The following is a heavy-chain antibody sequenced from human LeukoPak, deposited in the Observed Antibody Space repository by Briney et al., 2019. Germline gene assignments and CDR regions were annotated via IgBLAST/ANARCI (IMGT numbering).Heavy chain of an antibody. Sequence: SETLSLTCTVSGGSISSSSYYWGWIRQPPGKGLEWIGSIYYSGSTYYNPSLKSRVTISVDTSKNQFSLKLSSVTAADTAVYCCANGVTMIVGCWDYWGQGTLVTVSS. V-gene: IGHV4-39*01. D-gene: IGHD3-22*01. CDR2: IYYSGST. J-gene: IGHJ4*02. CDR3: ANGVTMIVGCWDY. CDR1: GGSISSSSYY.